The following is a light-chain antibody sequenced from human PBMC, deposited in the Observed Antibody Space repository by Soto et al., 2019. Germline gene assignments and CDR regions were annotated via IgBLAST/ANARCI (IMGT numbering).Light chain of an antibody. Sequence: EIVMTQSPATLSLSPGERATRSCRASQSVSSNLAWFKQKPGQAPRLLIYGASTRATGIPATFSGSGSGTEFTLTISSLQSEDFAVFYCQQYTERQGTFGQGTKVEIK. J-gene: IGKJ1*01. CDR1: QSVSSN. CDR3: QQYTERQGT. CDR2: GAS. V-gene: IGKV3-15*01.